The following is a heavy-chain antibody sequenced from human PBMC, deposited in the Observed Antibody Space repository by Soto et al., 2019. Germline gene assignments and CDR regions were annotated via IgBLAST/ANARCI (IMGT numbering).Heavy chain of an antibody. CDR2: IYWDDAQ. CDR1: GFSLTTSGVG. V-gene: IGHV2-5*02. D-gene: IGHD3-3*01. Sequence: HIPLNESGPTVVRPTETLTLTCRFSGFSLTTSGVGVGWILQSQGKAPEWLALIYWDDAQRYSASLKSRLTLTQDTSKNHVVVTVSDLDPTDTATYYCAHRVIRTVFGVVTTTAIYFDFWGQGTPVAVSS. J-gene: IGHJ4*02. CDR3: AHRVIRTVFGVVTTTAIYFDF.